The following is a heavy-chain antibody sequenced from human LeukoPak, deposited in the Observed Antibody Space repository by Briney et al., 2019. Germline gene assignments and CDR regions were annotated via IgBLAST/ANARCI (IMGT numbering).Heavy chain of an antibody. J-gene: IGHJ4*02. CDR1: GGSISSGGYY. Sequence: TTSQTLSLTCTVSGGSISSGGYYWSWIRQPPGKGLEWIGEINHSGSTNYNPSLKSRVTISVDTSKNQFSLKLSSVTAADTAVYYCARYLGATQASYYFDYWGQGTLVTVSS. CDR3: ARYLGATQASYYFDY. D-gene: IGHD3-10*01. CDR2: INHSGST. V-gene: IGHV4-30-2*01.